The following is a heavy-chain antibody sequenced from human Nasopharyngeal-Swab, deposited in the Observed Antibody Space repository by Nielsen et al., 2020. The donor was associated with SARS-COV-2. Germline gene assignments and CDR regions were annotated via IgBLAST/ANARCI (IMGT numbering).Heavy chain of an antibody. CDR3: AREEELGTAYYFDY. CDR1: GFTFSSYS. Sequence: GESLKISCAASGFTFSSYSMNWVRQAPGKGLEWVSSVSSSGSYISYADSLKGRFTISRDNVKNTLYLQMNSLRAEDTAVYYCAREEELGTAYYFDYWGQGTLVTVSS. D-gene: IGHD1-14*01. CDR2: VSSSGSYI. V-gene: IGHV3-21*06. J-gene: IGHJ4*02.